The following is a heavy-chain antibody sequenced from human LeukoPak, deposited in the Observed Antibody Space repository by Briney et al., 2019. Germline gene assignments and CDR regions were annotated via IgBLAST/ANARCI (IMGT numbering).Heavy chain of an antibody. CDR2: INYDGSST. CDR1: GFTFSTYW. J-gene: IGHJ3*02. Sequence: GGSLRLSCAASGFTFSTYWMHWVRQAPGKGLVWVSRINYDGSSTSYADSVKGRFTISRDNAKNTLYLQMNSLRGEDTAVYYCARTSNDAFDIWGQGTMVTVSS. V-gene: IGHV3-74*01. CDR3: ARTSNDAFDI.